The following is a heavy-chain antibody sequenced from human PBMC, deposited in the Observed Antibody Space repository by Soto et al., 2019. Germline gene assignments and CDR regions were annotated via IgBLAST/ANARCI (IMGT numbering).Heavy chain of an antibody. CDR2: INNDGSYT. D-gene: IGHD4-17*01. J-gene: IGHJ4*02. Sequence: EVQLVESGGGLVQPGGSLRLSCAASGFPFSNYWMHWVRQAPGKGLMWVSRINNDGSYTTDADSVKGRFTISRDNAKSTPYLQMSSLGAEDTAVYYCAKDFAGDFDYWGQGILVTVSS. CDR3: AKDFAGDFDY. CDR1: GFPFSNYW. V-gene: IGHV3-74*01.